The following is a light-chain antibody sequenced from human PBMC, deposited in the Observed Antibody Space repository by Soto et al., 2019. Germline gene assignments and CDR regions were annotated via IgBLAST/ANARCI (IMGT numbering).Light chain of an antibody. V-gene: IGKV3-20*01. CDR2: GAS. J-gene: IGKJ1*01. Sequence: EIVLTQSPGTLSLSPGERATLSCRASQSVRSSYLAWYQQNAGQAPRLLIYGASTRATGIPARFSGSGSGTDFTLTISSLQADDVATYYCQQSYSTPPTFGQGTRVDIK. CDR3: QQSYSTPPT. CDR1: QSVRSSY.